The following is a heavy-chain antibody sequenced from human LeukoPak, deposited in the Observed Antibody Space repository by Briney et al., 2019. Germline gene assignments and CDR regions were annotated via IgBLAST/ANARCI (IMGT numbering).Heavy chain of an antibody. CDR3: ARSTGDCSGGSCYSDY. CDR1: GFTFSDYV. Sequence: GGSLRLSCAASGFTFSDYVMHWVRQAPGRGLEYVSGISFNGDNTYYANSVKGRFTISRDNSKNTLYLQMDSLRAEDMAVYYSARSTGDCSGGSCYSDYWGQGTLVTVSS. V-gene: IGHV3-64*01. J-gene: IGHJ4*02. CDR2: ISFNGDNT. D-gene: IGHD2-15*01.